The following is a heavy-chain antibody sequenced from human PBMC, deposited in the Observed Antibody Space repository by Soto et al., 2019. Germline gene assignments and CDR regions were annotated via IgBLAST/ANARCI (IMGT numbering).Heavy chain of an antibody. J-gene: IGHJ3*02. V-gene: IGHV4-31*03. CDR2: IYYSGST. Sequence: SETLSLTCTVSGGSISSGGYYWSWIRQHPGKGLEWIGYIYYSGSTYYNPSLKSRVTISVDTSKNQFSLKLSSVTAADTAVYYCARTVEWFGELGDAFDIWGQGTMVIVSS. CDR3: ARTVEWFGELGDAFDI. CDR1: GGSISSGGYY. D-gene: IGHD3-10*01.